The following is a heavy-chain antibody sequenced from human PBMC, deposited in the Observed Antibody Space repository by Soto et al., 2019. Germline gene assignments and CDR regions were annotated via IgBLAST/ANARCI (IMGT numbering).Heavy chain of an antibody. CDR3: ARVNQAVAGTGFQH. V-gene: IGHV3-21*06. CDR1: GFTFSSYS. D-gene: IGHD6-19*01. CDR2: ISSSSNYI. J-gene: IGHJ1*01. Sequence: GGSLRLSCAASGFTFSSYSMNWVRQAPGKGLEWVSSISSSSNYIYYADSVKGRFTISRDNAKNSVYLQMNSLRAEDTAVYYCARVNQAVAGTGFQHWGQGTLVT.